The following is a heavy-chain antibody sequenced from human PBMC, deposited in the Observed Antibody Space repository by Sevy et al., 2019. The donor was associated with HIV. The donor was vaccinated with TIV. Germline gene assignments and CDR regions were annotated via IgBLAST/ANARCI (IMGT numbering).Heavy chain of an antibody. CDR1: GFTFSSYS. CDR3: ARGLLWIGELINYFDY. V-gene: IGHV3-21*01. Sequence: GGSLRLSCAASGFTFSSYSMNWVRQAPGKGLEWVSSISSSSSYIYYADSVKGRFTISRDNAKNSLYLQMNSLRAEDTAVYYCARGLLWIGELINYFDYWGQGTLVTVSS. D-gene: IGHD3-10*01. J-gene: IGHJ4*02. CDR2: ISSSSSYI.